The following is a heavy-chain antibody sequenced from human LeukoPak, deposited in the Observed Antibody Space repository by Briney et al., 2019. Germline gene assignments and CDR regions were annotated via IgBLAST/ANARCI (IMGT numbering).Heavy chain of an antibody. D-gene: IGHD5-12*01. CDR2: ISYDGSNK. CDR3: AREKRGVATTEDWRDLVY. Sequence: GGSLRLSCAASGFTFSSYAMHWVRQAPGKGLEWVAVISYDGSNKYYADSVKGRFTISRDNSKNTLYLQMNSLRAEDTAVYYCAREKRGVATTEDWRDLVYWGQGTLVTVSS. J-gene: IGHJ4*02. V-gene: IGHV3-30-3*01. CDR1: GFTFSSYA.